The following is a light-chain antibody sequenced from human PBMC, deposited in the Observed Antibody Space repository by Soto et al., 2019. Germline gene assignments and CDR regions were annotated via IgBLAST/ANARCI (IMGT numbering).Light chain of an antibody. CDR3: SSYTSISSLYG. J-gene: IGLJ1*01. V-gene: IGLV2-14*01. Sequence: QSVLTQPASVSGSPGQSITISCTGTNSDVGGYNYVSWYQQHPGKAPELMIYEVSHRPSGVSNRFSGSKSDNTASPTISGLQAEDEADCYCSSYTSISSLYGFGTGTKVTVL. CDR1: NSDVGGYNY. CDR2: EVS.